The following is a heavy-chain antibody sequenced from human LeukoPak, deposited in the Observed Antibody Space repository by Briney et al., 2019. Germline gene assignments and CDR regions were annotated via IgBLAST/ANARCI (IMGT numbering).Heavy chain of an antibody. Sequence: SETLSLTCAVYGGSFSGYYWSWIRQPPGKGLEWIGEINYSGSTNYNPSLKSRVTISVDTSKNQFSLKLSSVTAADTAVYYCARGSNAYYYGMDVWGQGTTVTVSS. V-gene: IGHV4-34*01. CDR2: INYSGST. D-gene: IGHD2-8*01. CDR3: ARGSNAYYYGMDV. J-gene: IGHJ6*02. CDR1: GGSFSGYY.